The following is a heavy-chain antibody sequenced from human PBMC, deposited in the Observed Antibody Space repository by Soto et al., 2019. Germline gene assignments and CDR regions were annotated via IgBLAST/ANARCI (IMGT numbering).Heavy chain of an antibody. V-gene: IGHV3-33*01. Sequence: GGSLRLSCAASGFTFSSYGMHWVRQAPGKGLELVAVIWYDGSNKYYADSVKGRFTISRDNSKNTLYLQMNSLRVEDTAVYYCARDNRFAYYYDSSGYYDAFDIWGQGTMVTVSS. CDR1: GFTFSSYG. J-gene: IGHJ3*02. D-gene: IGHD3-22*01. CDR3: ARDNRFAYYYDSSGYYDAFDI. CDR2: IWYDGSNK.